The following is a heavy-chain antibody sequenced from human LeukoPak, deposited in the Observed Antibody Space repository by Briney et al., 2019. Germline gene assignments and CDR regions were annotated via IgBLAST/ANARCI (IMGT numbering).Heavy chain of an antibody. Sequence: SQTLSLTRSLSWLSQCRVRDLYPWIRQQPGKGLEGIVYIYGGGSTYDHPTLKSRVTISVDSTKNQLSMELSCMSAPDTAVNCSSITVPEGINRSYYYYMDVWGKGTTVTVSS. J-gene: IGHJ6*03. D-gene: IGHD3-3*01. CDR1: WLSQCRVRDL. CDR2: IYGGGST. CDR3: SITVPEGINRSYYYYMDV. V-gene: IGHV4-31*03.